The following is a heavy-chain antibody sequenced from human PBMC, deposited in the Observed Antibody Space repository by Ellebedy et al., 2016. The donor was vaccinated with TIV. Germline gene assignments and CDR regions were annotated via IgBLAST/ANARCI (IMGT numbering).Heavy chain of an antibody. D-gene: IGHD3-10*01. CDR1: GFTFSSYG. V-gene: IGHV3-33*01. Sequence: GESLKISCAASGFTFSSYGMHLVRQAPGKGLEWVAAIRNDGNNAYYADSVKGRFTISKENSKNTLYLQMNSLRAEDTALYYCARWYGSGTYYLDPWGQGTLVTVSS. CDR2: IRNDGNNA. J-gene: IGHJ5*01. CDR3: ARWYGSGTYYLDP.